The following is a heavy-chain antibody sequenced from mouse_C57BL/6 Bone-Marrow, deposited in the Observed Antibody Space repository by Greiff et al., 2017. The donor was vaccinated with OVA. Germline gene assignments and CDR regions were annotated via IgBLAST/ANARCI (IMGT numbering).Heavy chain of an antibody. CDR2: ISNGGGST. CDR3: ARQRYYGSRGAMDY. CDR1: GFTFSDYY. D-gene: IGHD1-1*01. J-gene: IGHJ4*01. Sequence: EVQGVESGGGLVQPGGSLKLSCAASGFTFSDYYMYWVRQTPEKRLEWVAYISNGGGSTYYPDTVKGRFTISRDNAKNTLYLQMSRLKSEDTAMYYCARQRYYGSRGAMDYWGQGTSVTVSS. V-gene: IGHV5-12*01.